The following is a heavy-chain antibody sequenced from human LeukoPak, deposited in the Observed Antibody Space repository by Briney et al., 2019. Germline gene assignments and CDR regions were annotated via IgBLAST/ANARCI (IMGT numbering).Heavy chain of an antibody. J-gene: IGHJ6*02. CDR3: ARGIAAAGTSYYYYYGMDV. CDR1: GGSISSYY. D-gene: IGHD6-13*01. CDR2: IYTSGST. V-gene: IGHV4-4*07. Sequence: SETLSLTCTVSGGSISSYYWSWIRQPAGKGLEWIGRIYTSGSTNYNPPLKSRVTISVDTSKNQFSLKLSSVTAADTAVYYCARGIAAAGTSYYYYYGMDVWGQGTTVTVSS.